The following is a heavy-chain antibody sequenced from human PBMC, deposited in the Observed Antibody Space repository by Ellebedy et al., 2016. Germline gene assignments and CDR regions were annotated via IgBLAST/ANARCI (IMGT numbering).Heavy chain of an antibody. CDR2: IIPIFGTA. CDR3: ATGTVDGDY. D-gene: IGHD6-19*01. J-gene: IGHJ4*02. CDR1: GYTFTSYY. V-gene: IGHV1-69*13. Sequence: SVKVSCXASGYTFTSYYMHWVRQAPGQGLEWMGGIIPIFGTANYAQKFQGRVTITADESTSTAYMELSRLRSEDTAVYYCATGTVDGDYWGQGTLVTVSS.